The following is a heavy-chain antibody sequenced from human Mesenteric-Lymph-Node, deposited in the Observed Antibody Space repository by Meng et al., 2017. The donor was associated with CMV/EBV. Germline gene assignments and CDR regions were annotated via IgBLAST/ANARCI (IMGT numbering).Heavy chain of an antibody. CDR3: VRLLGDYNGMCDF. Sequence: SETLSLTCTVSGGSITTKSYYWGWVRQSPGKGLEWIGSISYSGSTYSKPSLKSRVTVSGDTSKNQFSLNLRSVTAADTAVYYCVRLLGDYNGMCDFWGQGTQVTVSS. D-gene: IGHD3-10*01. V-gene: IGHV4-39*01. CDR1: GGSITTKSYY. J-gene: IGHJ4*02. CDR2: ISYSGST.